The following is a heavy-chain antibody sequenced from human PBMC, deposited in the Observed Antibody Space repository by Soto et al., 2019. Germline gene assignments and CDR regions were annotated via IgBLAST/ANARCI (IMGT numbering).Heavy chain of an antibody. D-gene: IGHD6-13*01. J-gene: IGHJ6*02. CDR2: IHHSGST. CDR1: GESFNGYY. V-gene: IGHV4-34*01. Sequence: SETLSLTCTAYGESFNGYYWSWVRQPPGKGLEWIGEIHHSGSTNYNPSLKSRVTFSIDTSKRQFSLKVRSVTAADTAVYYCARGKRGSSWYRGEEKYYYYGMDVWGQGTPVTVSS. CDR3: ARGKRGSSWYRGEEKYYYYGMDV.